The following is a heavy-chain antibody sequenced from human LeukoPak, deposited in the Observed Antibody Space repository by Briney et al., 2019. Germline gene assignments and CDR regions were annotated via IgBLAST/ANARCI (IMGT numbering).Heavy chain of an antibody. CDR1: GFTFSSYA. V-gene: IGHV3-30*02. J-gene: IGHJ4*02. CDR3: AKDYSSSWYGFDY. D-gene: IGHD6-13*01. CDR2: IRYDGSNE. Sequence: GGSLRLSCAASGFTFSSYAMHWVRQAPGKGLEWVAFIRYDGSNEYYADSVKGRFTISRDNSKNTLYLQMNSLKAEATAVYYCAKDYSSSWYGFDYWGQGTLVTVSS.